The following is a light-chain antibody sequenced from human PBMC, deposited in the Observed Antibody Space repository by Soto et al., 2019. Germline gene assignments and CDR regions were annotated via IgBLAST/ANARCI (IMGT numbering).Light chain of an antibody. CDR1: SSNLGAGYD. CDR3: QSYDNSLGVCYV. J-gene: IGLJ1*01. CDR2: GNR. Sequence: QSVLTQPPSVSAAPGQRVTISCTGSSSNLGAGYDVHWYQLLPRTAPKLLIYGNRNRPSGVPDRFSGSKSGTSASLAITGLQAEDEADYYCQSYDNSLGVCYVFGTGTKVTVL. V-gene: IGLV1-40*01.